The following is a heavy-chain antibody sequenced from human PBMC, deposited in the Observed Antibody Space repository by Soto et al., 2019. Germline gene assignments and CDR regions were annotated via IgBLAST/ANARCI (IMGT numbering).Heavy chain of an antibody. CDR1: GGSFSGYY. D-gene: IGHD3-9*01. V-gene: IGHV4-34*01. CDR2: INHSGST. Sequence: SETLSLTCAVYGGSFSGYYWSWIRQPPGKGLEWIGEINHSGSTNYNPSLKSRVTLSVDTSKNQFSLKLSSVTAADTAVYYCARGRRHYDILAGYYHYYMDVWRKGTTVTVSS. J-gene: IGHJ6*03. CDR3: ARGRRHYDILAGYYHYYMDV.